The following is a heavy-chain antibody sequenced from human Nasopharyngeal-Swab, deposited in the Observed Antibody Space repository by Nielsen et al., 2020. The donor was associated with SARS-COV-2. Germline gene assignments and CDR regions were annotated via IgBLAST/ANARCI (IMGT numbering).Heavy chain of an antibody. CDR3: ARDSSGWNEDAFDI. CDR1: GGSISGYY. CDR2: IYTSGST. V-gene: IGHV4-4*07. J-gene: IGHJ3*02. Sequence: SETLSLTCTVSGGSISGYYWSWIRQPPGKGLEWIGRIYTSGSTNYNPSLKSRVTMSVDTSKNQFSLKLSSVTAADTAVYYCARDSSGWNEDAFDIWGQGTMVTVSS. D-gene: IGHD6-19*01.